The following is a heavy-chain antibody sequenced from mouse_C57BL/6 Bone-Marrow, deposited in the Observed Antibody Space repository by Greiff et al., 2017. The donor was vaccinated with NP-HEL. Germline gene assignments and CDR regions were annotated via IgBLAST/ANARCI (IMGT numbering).Heavy chain of an antibody. V-gene: IGHV14-4*01. D-gene: IGHD1-1*01. CDR1: GFNIKDDY. CDR2: IDPENGDT. J-gene: IGHJ3*01. Sequence: VQLKESGAELVRPGASVKLSCTASGFNIKDDYMHWVKQRPEQGLEWIGWIDPENGDTEYASKFQGKATITADTSSNTAYLQLSSLTAEDTAVYYCTTGTTVVWGQGTLVTVSA. CDR3: TTGTTVV.